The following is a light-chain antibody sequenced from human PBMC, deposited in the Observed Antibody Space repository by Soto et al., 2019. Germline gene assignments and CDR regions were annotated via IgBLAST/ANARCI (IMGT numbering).Light chain of an antibody. CDR1: QGISTL. CDR3: QHSKSFPIT. J-gene: IGKJ5*01. V-gene: IGKV1-13*02. CDR2: ESS. Sequence: AIQLTQTPSSLSASVGDRVTITCRASQGISTLLAWYQQKPGKAPKVLIYESSLLQSGVPSRFSGSGSGTDFTLTISSLQPEDFATYYCQHSKSFPITFGQRRLLEVK.